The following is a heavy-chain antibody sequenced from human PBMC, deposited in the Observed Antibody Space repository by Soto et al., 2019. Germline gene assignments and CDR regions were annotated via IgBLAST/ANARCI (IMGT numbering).Heavy chain of an antibody. V-gene: IGHV3-15*07. D-gene: IGHD3-9*01. CDR3: SRSLRYFDWLLYYYGMDV. CDR1: GFTFSNAW. CDR2: IKSKTDGGTT. Sequence: GGSLRLSCAASGFTFSNAWMNWVRQAPGKGLEWVGRIKSKTDGGTTDYAAPVKGRFTISRDDSKNTLYLQMNSLKTEDTAVYYCSRSLRYFDWLLYYYGMDVWGQGTTVTVSS. J-gene: IGHJ6*02.